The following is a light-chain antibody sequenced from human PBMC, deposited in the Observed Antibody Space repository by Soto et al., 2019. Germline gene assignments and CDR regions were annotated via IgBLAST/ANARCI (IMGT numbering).Light chain of an antibody. V-gene: IGLV2-14*01. CDR2: DVS. J-gene: IGLJ2*01. Sequence: QSALTQPASVSGSPGQSMTISCTGTSSDVGGYNYVSWYQQHPGKAPKLMIYDVSNRPSGVSNRFSGSKSGNTASLTISGLQAEDEADYYCSSYTSSSKKVFGGGTQLTVL. CDR3: SSYTSSSKKV. CDR1: SSDVGGYNY.